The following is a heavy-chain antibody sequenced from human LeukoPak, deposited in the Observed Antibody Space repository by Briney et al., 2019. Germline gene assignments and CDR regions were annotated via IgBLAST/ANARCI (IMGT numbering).Heavy chain of an antibody. D-gene: IGHD6-6*01. CDR3: AKDMSLDPYSSSSAAFDI. CDR2: INRIGDNV. V-gene: IGHV3-9*03. J-gene: IGHJ3*02. Sequence: PGGSLRLSCAASGFTFDDYAMHWVRQAPGKGLEWVSGINRIGDNVVYADSVSGRFTISRDNAKNSLYLQMNSLQAEDMASYYCAKDMSLDPYSSSSAAFDIWGQGTKVTVSS. CDR1: GFTFDDYA.